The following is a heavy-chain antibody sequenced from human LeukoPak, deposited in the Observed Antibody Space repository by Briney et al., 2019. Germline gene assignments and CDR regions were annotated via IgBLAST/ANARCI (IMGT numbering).Heavy chain of an antibody. D-gene: IGHD5-12*01. CDR2: INHSGST. J-gene: IGHJ4*02. CDR1: GGSFSGYY. CDR3: ASSGYSGYDPQPGY. Sequence: SETLSLTCAVYGGSFSGYYWSWIRQPPGKGLEWIGEINHSGSTYYNPSLKSRVTISVDRSKNQFSLKLSSVTAADTAVYYCASSGYSGYDPQPGYWGQGTLVTVSS. V-gene: IGHV4-34*01.